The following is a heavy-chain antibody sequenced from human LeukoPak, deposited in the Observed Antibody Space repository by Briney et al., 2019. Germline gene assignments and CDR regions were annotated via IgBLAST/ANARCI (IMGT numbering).Heavy chain of an antibody. J-gene: IGHJ3*02. V-gene: IGHV1-69*04. CDR2: IIPILGIA. D-gene: IGHD6-6*01. Sequence: ASVKVSCKASGGTFSSYAISWVRQAPGQGLEWMGRIIPILGIANYAQKFQGRVTITADKSTSTAYMELSSLRSEDTAVYYCARGWREYSSSNDAFDIWGQGTMVTVSS. CDR1: GGTFSSYA. CDR3: ARGWREYSSSNDAFDI.